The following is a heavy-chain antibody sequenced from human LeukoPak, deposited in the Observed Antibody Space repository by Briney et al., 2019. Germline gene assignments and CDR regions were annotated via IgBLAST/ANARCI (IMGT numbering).Heavy chain of an antibody. D-gene: IGHD2-2*01. CDR1: GFTFSSYA. J-gene: IGHJ4*02. CDR2: ISGSGGST. Sequence: EGSLKLSCAASGFTFSSYAMSWVRQAPGKGLEWVSAISGSGGSTYCADSVKGRFTISRDNSKNTLYLQMNSLRAEDTAVYYCAKRRNSIVVVPAATPFDYWGQGTLVTVSS. CDR3: AKRRNSIVVVPAATPFDY. V-gene: IGHV3-23*01.